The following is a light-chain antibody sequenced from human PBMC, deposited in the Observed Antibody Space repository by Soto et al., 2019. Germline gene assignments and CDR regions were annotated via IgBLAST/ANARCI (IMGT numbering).Light chain of an antibody. V-gene: IGKV3-20*01. CDR3: HQFGSSPPAFT. J-gene: IGKJ2*01. CDR2: GAS. CDR1: PSVSTRY. Sequence: ESMLTQSTGTLSLSPGERATLSCRDSPSVSTRYLAWYQQKPGQAPRLLIYGASIRATGIPDRLSGSGSGTDFTLTISRLEPEDFAVYYCHQFGSSPPAFTFGQGTKLEI.